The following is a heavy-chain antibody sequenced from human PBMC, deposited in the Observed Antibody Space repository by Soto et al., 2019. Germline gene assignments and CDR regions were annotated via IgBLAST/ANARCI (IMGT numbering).Heavy chain of an antibody. D-gene: IGHD3-9*01. V-gene: IGHV3-30-3*01. J-gene: IGHJ4*02. CDR1: GFTFSSYA. Sequence: PGGSLRLSCAASGFTFSSYAMHWVRQAPGKGLEWVAVISYDGSNKYYADSVKGRFTISRDNPKNTLYLQMNSLRAEDTAVYYCARDFDGAPFYYFDYWGQGTLVTVSS. CDR2: ISYDGSNK. CDR3: ARDFDGAPFYYFDY.